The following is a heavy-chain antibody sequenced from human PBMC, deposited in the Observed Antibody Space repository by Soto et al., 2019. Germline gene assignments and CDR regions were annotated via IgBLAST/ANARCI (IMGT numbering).Heavy chain of an antibody. D-gene: IGHD6-13*01. Sequence: KVSCTASGYTFTSYWISWVRQMPGKGLEWMGRIDPSDSYTNYSPSFQGHVTISADKSISTAYLQWSSLKASDTAMYYCARTIAAAAFDYWGQGTLVTVSS. CDR1: GYTFTSYW. V-gene: IGHV5-10-1*01. CDR2: IDPSDSYT. J-gene: IGHJ4*02. CDR3: ARTIAAAAFDY.